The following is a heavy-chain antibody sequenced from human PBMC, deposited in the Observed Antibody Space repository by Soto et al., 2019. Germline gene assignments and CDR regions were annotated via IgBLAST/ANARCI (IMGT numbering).Heavy chain of an antibody. Sequence: GGSLRLSCAASGFTFDDYAMHWVRQVPGKGLEWVSGINWNSGSIGYADSVKGRFAISRDSAKNSLHLQMNSLRAEDTAFYYCVKDESINWYSGHFRHWGQGTLVTVSS. J-gene: IGHJ1*01. CDR1: GFTFDDYA. D-gene: IGHD6-13*01. CDR2: INWNSGSI. CDR3: VKDESINWYSGHFRH. V-gene: IGHV3-9*01.